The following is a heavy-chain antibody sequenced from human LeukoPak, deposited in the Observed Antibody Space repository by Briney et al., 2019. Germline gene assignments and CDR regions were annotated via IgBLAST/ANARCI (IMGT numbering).Heavy chain of an antibody. Sequence: ASVRVSCKASGYTFTSYDINWVRQATGQGPEWMGWMNPNSGNTGYAQKFQGRVTMTRNTSISTAYMELSSLRSEDTAVYYCARGRIAASAPPRYWGQGTLVTVSS. D-gene: IGHD6-13*01. V-gene: IGHV1-8*01. CDR3: ARGRIAASAPPRY. CDR2: MNPNSGNT. CDR1: GYTFTSYD. J-gene: IGHJ4*02.